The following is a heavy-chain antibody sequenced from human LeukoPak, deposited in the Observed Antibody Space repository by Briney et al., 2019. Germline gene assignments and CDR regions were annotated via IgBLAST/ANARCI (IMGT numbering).Heavy chain of an antibody. D-gene: IGHD3-3*01. V-gene: IGHV3-30*04. CDR1: GFTFSSYA. CDR3: ARVGWLLPTYYYYYMDV. CDR2: ISYDGSNK. J-gene: IGHJ6*03. Sequence: GGSLRLSCAASGFTFSSYAMHWVRQAPGKGLEWVAVISYDGSNKYYADSVKGRFTISRDNSKNTLYLQMNSLRAEDTAVYYCARVGWLLPTYYYYYMDVWGKGTTVTVSS.